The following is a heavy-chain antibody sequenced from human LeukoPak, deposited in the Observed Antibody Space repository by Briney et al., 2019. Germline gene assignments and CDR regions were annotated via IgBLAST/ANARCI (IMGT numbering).Heavy chain of an antibody. D-gene: IGHD6-6*01. V-gene: IGHV1-2*02. CDR3: AGFSPYSNSSGGAF. Sequence: ASVKVSCKASGYIFTVYQMHWVRQAPGHGLEWMGWIDPKSGATTYAQTFQGRVTMTRDTSVSTAYVELSRLQSDDTAVYYCAGFSPYSNSSGGAFWGQGTLVTVSS. J-gene: IGHJ4*02. CDR2: IDPKSGAT. CDR1: GYIFTVYQ.